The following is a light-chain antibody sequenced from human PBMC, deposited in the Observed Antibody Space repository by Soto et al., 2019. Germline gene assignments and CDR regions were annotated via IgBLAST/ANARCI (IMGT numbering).Light chain of an antibody. CDR1: QSVRTN. V-gene: IGKV3-15*01. J-gene: IGKJ4*01. Sequence: VMTQSPATLSVSPGDRATLSCRASQSVRTNLAWYQLTPGQAPRLLIYGASTRATGVPARFSGTGSGTDFPLTISNLQSDDFAFYYCQQYNDWPPLTFGGGTKVEIK. CDR2: GAS. CDR3: QQYNDWPPLT.